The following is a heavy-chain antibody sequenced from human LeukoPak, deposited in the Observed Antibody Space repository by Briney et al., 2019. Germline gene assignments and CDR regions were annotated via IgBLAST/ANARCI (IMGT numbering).Heavy chain of an antibody. Sequence: PGGSLRLSCAASGFTFDDYAMHWVRQAPGKGLEWVSGISWNSGSIGYADSVKGRFTISRDNAKNSLYLQMNSLRAEDTALYYCAKDIFIGTSQPYDAFDIWGQGTMVTVSS. CDR2: ISWNSGSI. D-gene: IGHD2-2*01. J-gene: IGHJ3*02. CDR1: GFTFDDYA. CDR3: AKDIFIGTSQPYDAFDI. V-gene: IGHV3-9*01.